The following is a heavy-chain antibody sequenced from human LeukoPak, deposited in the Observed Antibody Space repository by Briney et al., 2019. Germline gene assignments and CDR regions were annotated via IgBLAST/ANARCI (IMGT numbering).Heavy chain of an antibody. CDR2: IYYSGST. J-gene: IGHJ4*02. CDR3: ARGSEMAHDIDY. D-gene: IGHD3-9*01. Sequence: SETLSLTCTASGGSISSYYWNWIRQPPGKGLEWIGYIYYSGSTNYNPSLKSRVTISVDTSKNQFSLKLSSVTAADTAVYYCARGSEMAHDIDYWGQGTLVTVSS. V-gene: IGHV4-59*01. CDR1: GGSISSYY.